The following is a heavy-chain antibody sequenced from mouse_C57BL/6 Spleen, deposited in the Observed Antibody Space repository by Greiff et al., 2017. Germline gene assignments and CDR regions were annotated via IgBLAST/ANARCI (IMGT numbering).Heavy chain of an antibody. CDR3: ARWTGYAMDY. Sequence: LVESGAELVRPGTSVKVSCKASGYAFTNYLIEWVKQRPGQGLEWIGVINPGSGGTNYNEKFKGKATLTADKSSSTAYMQLSSLTSEDSAVYFCARWTGYAMDYWGQGTSVTVSS. V-gene: IGHV1-54*01. CDR2: INPGSGGT. J-gene: IGHJ4*01. D-gene: IGHD4-1*01. CDR1: GYAFTNYL.